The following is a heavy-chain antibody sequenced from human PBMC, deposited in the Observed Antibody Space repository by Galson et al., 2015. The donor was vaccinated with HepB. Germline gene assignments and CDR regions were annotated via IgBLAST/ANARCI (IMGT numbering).Heavy chain of an antibody. CDR3: ARGEKAENYYYYYSMAV. V-gene: IGHV6-1*01. J-gene: IGHJ6*02. Sequence: CAISGDSVSTNRAVWNWIRQSPSRGLEWLGRTYYRSKWYSDYALSVNSRITINPDTAKNQVYLQLKSVTPEDTAVYFCARGEKAENYYYYYSMAVWGQGTPVTVSS. CDR1: GDSVSTNRAV. CDR2: TYYRSKWYS.